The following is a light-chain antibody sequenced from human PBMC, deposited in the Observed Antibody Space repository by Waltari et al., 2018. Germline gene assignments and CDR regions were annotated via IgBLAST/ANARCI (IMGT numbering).Light chain of an antibody. CDR3: HSRDSSGNVL. CDR1: SLSTYY. V-gene: IGLV3-19*01. Sequence: SSELTQDPAVSVALGQTVRITCQGASLSTYYLSWFHQKPGQAPALVIYGKNNRPSGIPDRFSASSSGSTASLTIIGAQAEDEADYYCHSRDSSGNVLIGGGTKLTVV. CDR2: GKN. J-gene: IGLJ2*01.